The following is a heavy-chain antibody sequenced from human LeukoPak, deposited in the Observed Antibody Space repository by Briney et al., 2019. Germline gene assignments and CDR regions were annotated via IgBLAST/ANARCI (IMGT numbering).Heavy chain of an antibody. CDR1: GFTFSSYG. J-gene: IGHJ5*02. Sequence: GRSLRLSCAASGFTFSSYGLHWVRQAPGKGLEWVAVISYDESNKYYADSVKGRFTISRDNSKNTLYLQMNSLRAEDTAVYYCAKDAEATVTPRGQYNWFDPWGQGTLVTVSS. D-gene: IGHD4-17*01. CDR3: AKDAEATVTPRGQYNWFDP. V-gene: IGHV3-30*18. CDR2: ISYDESNK.